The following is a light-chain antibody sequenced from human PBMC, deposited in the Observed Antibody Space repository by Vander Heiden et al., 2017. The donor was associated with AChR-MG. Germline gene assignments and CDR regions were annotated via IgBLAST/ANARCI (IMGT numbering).Light chain of an antibody. J-gene: IGLJ1*01. Sequence: SYELTQPPSVSVSPGQTARITCSGDALPKRYSYWYQQKPGQAPVLVIYEDIKRPSGIPERFSGSSSGTMVTLTISGAQVEDEADYYCYSSDSSGYYKVFGTGTKVTGL. V-gene: IGLV3-10*01. CDR2: EDI. CDR3: YSSDSSGYYKV. CDR1: ALPKRY.